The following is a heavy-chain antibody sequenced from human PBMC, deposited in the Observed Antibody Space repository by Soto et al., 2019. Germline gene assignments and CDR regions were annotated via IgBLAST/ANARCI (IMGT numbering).Heavy chain of an antibody. CDR1: GYTFTSYG. V-gene: IGHV1-18*01. D-gene: IGHD2-15*01. Sequence: ASVKVSCKASGYTFTSYGISWVRQAPGQGLEWMGWISAYNGNTNYAQKLQGRVTMTTDTSTSTAYMELRSLRSDDTAVYFCVRVLGSCSGGSCYYYGMDVWGQGTTVTVSS. J-gene: IGHJ6*02. CDR2: ISAYNGNT. CDR3: VRVLGSCSGGSCYYYGMDV.